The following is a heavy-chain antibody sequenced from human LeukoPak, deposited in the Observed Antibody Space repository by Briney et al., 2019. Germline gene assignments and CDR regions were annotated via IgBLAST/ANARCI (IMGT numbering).Heavy chain of an antibody. J-gene: IGHJ4*02. CDR1: GFTFSNAW. V-gene: IGHV3-15*01. D-gene: IGHD1-26*01. CDR3: TTRGGSFSIFDY. Sequence: GGSLRLSCAASGFTFSNAWMSWVRQAPGKGLEWVGRIKSKTDGGTTDYAAPVKGRFTTSRDDSKNTLYLQMNSLKTEDTAVYYCTTRGGSFSIFDYWGQGTLVTVSS. CDR2: IKSKTDGGTT.